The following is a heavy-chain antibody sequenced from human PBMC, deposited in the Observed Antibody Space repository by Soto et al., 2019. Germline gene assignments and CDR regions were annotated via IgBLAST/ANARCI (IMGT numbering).Heavy chain of an antibody. CDR3: AKGQAAAANYCYSYLDV. J-gene: IGHJ6*03. Sequence: GGSLRLSCAPSGFIFSNYGMSWVRQAPGKGLEWVSSISGSGDRTYDADSVKGRFTISRDNSKNTLFLQRNSLRAEDTAVYYCAKGQAAAANYCYSYLDVWGKGTTVAVTS. V-gene: IGHV3-23*01. D-gene: IGHD6-13*01. CDR2: ISGSGDRT. CDR1: GFIFSNYG.